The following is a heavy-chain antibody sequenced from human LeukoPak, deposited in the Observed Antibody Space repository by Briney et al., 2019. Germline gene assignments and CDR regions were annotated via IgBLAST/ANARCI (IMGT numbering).Heavy chain of an antibody. D-gene: IGHD3-10*01. CDR1: GGSISSYY. Sequence: PSETLSLTCTVSGGSISSYYWSWIRQPAGKGLEWIGRIYTSGSTNYNPSLKSRVTMSVDTSKNQFSLKLSSVTAADTGVYYCARDRDYYGSGNINWFDPWGQGTLVTVSS. CDR2: IYTSGST. J-gene: IGHJ5*02. V-gene: IGHV4-4*07. CDR3: ARDRDYYGSGNINWFDP.